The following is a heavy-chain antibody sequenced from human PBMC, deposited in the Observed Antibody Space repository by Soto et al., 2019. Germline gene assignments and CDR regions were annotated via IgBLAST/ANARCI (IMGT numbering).Heavy chain of an antibody. CDR1: GYTFTNYG. Sequence: ASVKVSCKASGYTFTNYGLSWVRQAPGQGLEWMGWITVYSGTTDHVQKFQGRVTITRDTSASTAYMELSSLRSEDTAVYYCATNGWFDPWGQGTLVTVSS. CDR3: ATNGWFDP. J-gene: IGHJ5*02. CDR2: ITVYSGTT. D-gene: IGHD7-27*01. V-gene: IGHV1-18*04.